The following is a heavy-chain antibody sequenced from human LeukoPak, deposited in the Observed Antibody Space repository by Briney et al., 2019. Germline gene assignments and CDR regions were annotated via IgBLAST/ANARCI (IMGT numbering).Heavy chain of an antibody. D-gene: IGHD6-13*01. CDR2: IKQDGSEK. CDR3: AGVGSSSWFYYYYGMDA. J-gene: IGHJ6*04. Sequence: GGSLRLSCAASGFTFSSYWMSWVRQAPGKGLEWVANIKQDGSEKYYVDSVKGRFTISRDNAKNSLYLQMNSLRAEDTAVYYCAGVGSSSWFYYYYGMDAWGKGTTVTVSS. CDR1: GFTFSSYW. V-gene: IGHV3-7*03.